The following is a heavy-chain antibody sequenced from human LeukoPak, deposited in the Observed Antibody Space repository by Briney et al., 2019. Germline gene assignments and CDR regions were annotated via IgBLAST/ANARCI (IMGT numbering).Heavy chain of an antibody. CDR1: GGSISSYY. CDR2: IDYSGST. CDR3: AGTYRYNYYYYMDV. J-gene: IGHJ6*03. D-gene: IGHD1-1*01. Sequence: SETLSLTCTVSGGSISSYYWSWIRQPPGKGLEWIGYIDYSGSTNCNPSLKSRVTISVDTSKNQFSLKLSSVTAADTAVYYCAGTYRYNYYYYMDVWGKGTTVTISS. V-gene: IGHV4-59*01.